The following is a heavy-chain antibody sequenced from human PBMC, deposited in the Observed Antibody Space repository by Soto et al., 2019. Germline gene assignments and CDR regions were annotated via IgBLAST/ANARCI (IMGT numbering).Heavy chain of an antibody. V-gene: IGHV1-8*01. CDR3: ARGIVVVPAAKFYYYGMDV. CDR1: GYTFTSYD. Sequence: QVRLVQSGAEVKKPGASVKISCKASGYTFTSYDINWVRQATGQGLEWMGWMNPNSGNTGYAQKFQGRVTMTRNTSISTAYMELSSLRSEDTAVYYCARGIVVVPAAKFYYYGMDVWGQGTTVTVSS. CDR2: MNPNSGNT. D-gene: IGHD2-2*01. J-gene: IGHJ6*02.